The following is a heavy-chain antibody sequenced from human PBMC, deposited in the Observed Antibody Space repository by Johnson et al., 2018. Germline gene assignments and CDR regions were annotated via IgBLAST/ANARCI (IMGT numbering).Heavy chain of an antibody. CDR1: GGTFSSYA. D-gene: IGHD6-19*01. V-gene: IGHV1-69*01. CDR3: ARQGNIAVAGISDGYYFDY. CDR2: IIPIFGTA. J-gene: IGHJ4*02. Sequence: QVQLVQSGAEVKKPGSSXKVSCKASGGTFSSYAISWVRQAPGQGLEWMGGIIPIFGTANYAQKFQGRVTITADESTSTAYMELSSLRSEDTAVYYCARQGNIAVAGISDGYYFDYWDQGTLVTVSS.